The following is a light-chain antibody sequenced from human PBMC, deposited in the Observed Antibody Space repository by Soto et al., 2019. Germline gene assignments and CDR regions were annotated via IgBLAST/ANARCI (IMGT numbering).Light chain of an antibody. J-gene: IGKJ5*01. CDR3: QHFGNSLWT. CDR1: QSVASRN. Sequence: EIVLTQSPGTLSLSPGERATLSCRASQSVASRNLAWYQQKSGQAPRLLIYGASSRAIHTPDRFSGSGSGTDFTLTISGLEPEDFAVYYCQHFGNSLWTFGQGTRLEIK. CDR2: GAS. V-gene: IGKV3-20*01.